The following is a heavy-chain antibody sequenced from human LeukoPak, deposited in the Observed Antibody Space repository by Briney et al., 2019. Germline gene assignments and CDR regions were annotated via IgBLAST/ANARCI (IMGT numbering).Heavy chain of an antibody. J-gene: IGHJ4*02. CDR3: AREYSGWGSNFDY. CDR1: GFTFNSYW. V-gene: IGHV3-7*03. CDR2: IKEDGSQK. Sequence: GGSLRLSCAASGFTFNSYWMTWVRQAPGKGLEWVANIKEDGSQKYYVDSVKGRFTLYRDNTENSLYLQMNSLRAEDTAVYYCAREYSGWGSNFDYWGQGTLVTVSS. D-gene: IGHD6-19*01.